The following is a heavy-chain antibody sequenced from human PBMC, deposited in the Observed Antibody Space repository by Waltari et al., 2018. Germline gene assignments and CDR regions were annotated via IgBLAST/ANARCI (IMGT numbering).Heavy chain of an antibody. D-gene: IGHD2-21*01. CDR3: ATSIARGGHFDM. J-gene: IGHJ4*02. CDR2: ISSSGLYI. V-gene: IGHV3-21*01. Sequence: EVQLVESGGGLVKPGGSLRLSCAASGFTFSRYSMNWVRQAPGKGLEWVSSISSSGLYIYDADSVRGRFIISRDNTGNALYLQMNSLRGEDTAVYYCATSIARGGHFDMWGQGTLVTVSS. CDR1: GFTFSRYS.